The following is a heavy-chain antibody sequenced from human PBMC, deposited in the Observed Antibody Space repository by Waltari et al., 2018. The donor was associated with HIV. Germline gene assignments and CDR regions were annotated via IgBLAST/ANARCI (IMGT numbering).Heavy chain of an antibody. CDR2: IYYSGST. Sequence: QLQLQESGPGLVKPSETLSLTCTVSGGSISSSSYYWGWIRQHPGKGLEWIGSIYYSGSTYYNPSLKSRVTISVDTSKNQFSLKLSSVTAADTAVYYCAKTHCSSTSCLSYYYYGMDVWGQGTTVIVSS. V-gene: IGHV4-39*01. CDR1: GGSISSSSYY. J-gene: IGHJ6*02. CDR3: AKTHCSSTSCLSYYYYGMDV. D-gene: IGHD2-2*01.